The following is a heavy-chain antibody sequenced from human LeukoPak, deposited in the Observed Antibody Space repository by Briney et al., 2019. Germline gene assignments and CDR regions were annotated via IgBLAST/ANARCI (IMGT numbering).Heavy chain of an antibody. Sequence: SETLSLTCTVSGGSISSYYWSWIRQPPGKGLEWIGYIYYSGSTNYNPSLKSRVTISADTSKNQFSLKLSSVTAADTAVYYCAREDTAMLDYWGQGTLVTVSS. CDR1: GGSISSYY. CDR2: IYYSGST. CDR3: AREDTAMLDY. J-gene: IGHJ4*02. D-gene: IGHD5-18*01. V-gene: IGHV4-59*01.